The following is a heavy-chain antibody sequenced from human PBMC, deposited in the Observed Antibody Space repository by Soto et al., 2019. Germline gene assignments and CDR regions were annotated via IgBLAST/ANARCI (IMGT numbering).Heavy chain of an antibody. CDR3: AKEISSWPPGDY. J-gene: IGHJ4*02. D-gene: IGHD6-13*01. V-gene: IGHV3-30*18. Sequence: GGSLRLSCAASGFTFSSYGMHWVRQAPGKGLEWVAVISYDGSNKYYADSVKGRFTISRDNSKNTLYLQMNSLRAEDTAVYYCAKEISSWPPGDYWGQGTLVTVSS. CDR1: GFTFSSYG. CDR2: ISYDGSNK.